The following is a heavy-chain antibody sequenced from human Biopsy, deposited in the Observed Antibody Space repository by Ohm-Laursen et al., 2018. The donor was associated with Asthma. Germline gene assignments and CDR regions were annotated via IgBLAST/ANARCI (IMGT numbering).Heavy chain of an antibody. CDR2: IYYTGST. CDR1: GGSTNNYY. Sequence: SETLSLTCTVSGGSTNNYYWSWIRQPPGKGLDLIGYIYYTGSTNYNPSLKSRVTLSVDTSNNQFSLKLSSVTAADTAFYYCARVWAGGFDSWGQGTLVTVSS. D-gene: IGHD6-19*01. V-gene: IGHV4-59*01. J-gene: IGHJ4*02. CDR3: ARVWAGGFDS.